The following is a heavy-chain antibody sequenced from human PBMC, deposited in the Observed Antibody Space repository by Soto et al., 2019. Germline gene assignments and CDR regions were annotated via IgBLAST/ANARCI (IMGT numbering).Heavy chain of an antibody. CDR3: ARGGEMGINDY. V-gene: IGHV3-73*01. CDR1: GFSFSDSA. Sequence: GGSLRLSCAASGFSFSDSAMHWVRQASGKGLEWIARIRSKANSYLIAYDESVRGRFIISRDDSKNTAYLQMNDLNTEDTAIYYCARGGEMGINDYWGQGTPVTVSS. J-gene: IGHJ4*02. CDR2: IRSKANSYLI. D-gene: IGHD1-26*01.